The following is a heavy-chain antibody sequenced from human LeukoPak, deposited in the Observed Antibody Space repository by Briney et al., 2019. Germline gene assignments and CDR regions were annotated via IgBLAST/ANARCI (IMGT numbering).Heavy chain of an antibody. CDR2: ISGSGDNI. Sequence: PGWSLRLSCAASGFTFSSYAMSWVRQAPGKGLEWVSAISGSGDNIYYADSVKGRFTISRDSSKKTLYLQMNILRAEDTAVYYCAKSDCSYISCYVLDYWGQGTQVNVSS. D-gene: IGHD2-2*01. CDR3: AKSDCSYISCYVLDY. V-gene: IGHV3-23*01. CDR1: GFTFSSYA. J-gene: IGHJ4*02.